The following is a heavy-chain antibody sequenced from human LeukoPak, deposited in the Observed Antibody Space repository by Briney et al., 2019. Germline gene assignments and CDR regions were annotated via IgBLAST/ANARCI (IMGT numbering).Heavy chain of an antibody. J-gene: IGHJ4*02. CDR2: INQDGSEK. Sequence: GGSLRLSCAASGFTFSSYWMIWVRQAPGKGLEWVANINQDGSEKNYVDSVKGRFTISRDNAKNSLYLQMNSLRAEDTAVYYCARDPGRSGGSCYSDYWGQGTLVTVSS. CDR3: ARDPGRSGGSCYSDY. D-gene: IGHD2-15*01. CDR1: GFTFSSYW. V-gene: IGHV3-7*01.